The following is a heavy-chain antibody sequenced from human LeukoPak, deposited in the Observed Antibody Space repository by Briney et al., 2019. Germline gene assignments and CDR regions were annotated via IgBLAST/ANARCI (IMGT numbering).Heavy chain of an antibody. Sequence: SETLSLTCTVSGGSISSGDYYWSWIRQPPGKGLEWIGYIYYRGSAYYNPSLKSRVTISVDTSKNQFSLKLSSVTAADTAVYYCARSGRWLHNSGIDYWGQGTLVTVSS. CDR3: ARSGRWLHNSGIDY. CDR1: GGSISSGDYY. D-gene: IGHD5-24*01. V-gene: IGHV4-30-4*01. J-gene: IGHJ4*02. CDR2: IYYRGSA.